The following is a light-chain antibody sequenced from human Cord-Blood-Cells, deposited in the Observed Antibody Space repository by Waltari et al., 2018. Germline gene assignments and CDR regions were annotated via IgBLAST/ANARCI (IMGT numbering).Light chain of an antibody. CDR1: SSNIGSNY. CDR2: RNN. CDR3: AAWDDSLSGWV. V-gene: IGLV1-47*01. J-gene: IGLJ3*02. Sequence: SGTPGQRVTISCSGSSSNIGSNYVYWYQQLPGTAPKLLIYRNNQRPSGVPDRFSGSKSGTSASLAISGLRSEDEADYYCAAWDDSLSGWVFGGGTKLTVL.